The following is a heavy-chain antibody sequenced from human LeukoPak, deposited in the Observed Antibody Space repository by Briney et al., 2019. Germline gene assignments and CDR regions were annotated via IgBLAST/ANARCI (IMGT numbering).Heavy chain of an antibody. CDR1: GFTFSNAW. CDR3: AKAGLS. J-gene: IGHJ5*02. V-gene: IGHV3-30*02. CDR2: IRYDGTNK. Sequence: PGGSLRLSCAATGFTFSNAWMSWVREAPGKGLEWVAFIRYDGTNKYYADSVKGRFTISRDNSKNTLYLQMNSLRAEDTAVYYCAKAGLSWGQGTLVTVSS.